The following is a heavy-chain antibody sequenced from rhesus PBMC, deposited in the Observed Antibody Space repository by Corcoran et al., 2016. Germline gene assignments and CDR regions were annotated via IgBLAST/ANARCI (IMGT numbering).Heavy chain of an antibody. J-gene: IGHJ6*01. CDR3: ASATPYYYGLDA. D-gene: IGHD3S6*01. V-gene: IGHV4-169*02. Sequence: LQLQASGPGLVKPSETLSVTCAVSGGSIRSSYWSWLSQAPGKGLEWIGEIEGRGSCTNHSPPLKMRVNMTVDTSKHQCGLRGSAGTASETAVDDWASATPYYYGLDAWGQGVVVTSSS. CDR1: GGSIRSSY. CDR2: IEGRGSCT.